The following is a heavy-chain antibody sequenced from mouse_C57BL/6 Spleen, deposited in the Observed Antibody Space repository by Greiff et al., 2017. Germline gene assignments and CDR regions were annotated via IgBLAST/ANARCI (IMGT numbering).Heavy chain of an antibody. D-gene: IGHD2-1*01. CDR3: AKNGNGNYAMDY. J-gene: IGHJ4*01. CDR2: IWRGGST. V-gene: IGHV2-5*01. CDR1: GFSLTSYG. Sequence: VMLVESGPGLVQPSQSLSITCTVSGFSLTSYGVHWVRQSPGKGLAWLGVIWRGGSTDYNAAFMSRLSITKDNSKSHVFFKMNSLQADDTAIYCCAKNGNGNYAMDYWGQGTSVTVSS.